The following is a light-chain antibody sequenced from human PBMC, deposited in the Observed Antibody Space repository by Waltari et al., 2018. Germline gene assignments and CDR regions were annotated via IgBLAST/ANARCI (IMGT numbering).Light chain of an antibody. CDR3: QQYYTSPYT. V-gene: IGKV4-1*01. Sequence: DNVMTHSLDSLAVSLDERATINCKSSQSVLYSPQNKNYLAWYQQKPGQPPKLLIYWAFTRESGVPDRFSGSGSGTDFTLTIDSLQAEDVAVYYCQQYYTSPYTFGQGTKLEIK. CDR2: WAF. J-gene: IGKJ2*01. CDR1: QSVLYSPQNKNY.